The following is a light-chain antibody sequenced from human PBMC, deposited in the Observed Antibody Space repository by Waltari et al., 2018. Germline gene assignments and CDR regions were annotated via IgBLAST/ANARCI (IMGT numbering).Light chain of an antibody. J-gene: IGKJ1*01. Sequence: IVMTQSPDTLSVSPGARVTLSCRASQSVASSLAWYHQKSGQAPRVLIFGASTRASGVPDRFTGSGSGTDFTLTISSLQSEDFGVYYCQQYNDWPPWTFGQGTRVEVK. CDR1: QSVASS. CDR2: GAS. V-gene: IGKV3-15*01. CDR3: QQYNDWPPWT.